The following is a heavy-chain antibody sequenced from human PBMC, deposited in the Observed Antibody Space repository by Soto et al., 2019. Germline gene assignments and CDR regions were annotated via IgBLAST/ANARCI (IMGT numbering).Heavy chain of an antibody. CDR3: ARDPGLYCSGGSCFNSYFDY. CDR1: GFTFSSYG. Sequence: QVQVVESGGGVVQPGRSLRLSCAASGFTFSSYGIHWVRQAPGKGLEWVAVIWYDGSNKYYADSVKGRFTISRDNSKNTVSLQMNSRTAEDTAVYYCARDPGLYCSGGSCFNSYFDYWGQGTLVTVSS. CDR2: IWYDGSNK. D-gene: IGHD2-15*01. J-gene: IGHJ4*02. V-gene: IGHV3-33*01.